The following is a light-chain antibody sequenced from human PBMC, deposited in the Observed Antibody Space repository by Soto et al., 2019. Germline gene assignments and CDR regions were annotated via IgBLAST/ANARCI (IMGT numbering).Light chain of an antibody. Sequence: QSFLSQPPSVSAAPGDKFTISCSGSSSNIGGNSVSWYQQLPGTAPKLLIYDDNKRPSGIPDRFSGSKSGTSATLGITGFQTGDEADYYCGSWDSSLSAYVFGTGTKV. CDR1: SSNIGGNS. CDR2: DDN. V-gene: IGLV1-51*01. CDR3: GSWDSSLSAYV. J-gene: IGLJ1*01.